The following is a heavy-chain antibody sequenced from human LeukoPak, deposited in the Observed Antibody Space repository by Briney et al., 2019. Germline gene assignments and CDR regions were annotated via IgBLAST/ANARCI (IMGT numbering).Heavy chain of an antibody. Sequence: ASVTVSFTASGYTFTVYYMHWVRQAPGQGQEWMGWINPNSGGTNYAQKFQGRVTMTRDTSISTAYMELSRLRSDDTAVYYCARDDSSGYYHIDYWGQGTLVTVSS. D-gene: IGHD3-22*01. CDR3: ARDDSSGYYHIDY. CDR2: INPNSGGT. V-gene: IGHV1-2*02. J-gene: IGHJ4*02. CDR1: GYTFTVYY.